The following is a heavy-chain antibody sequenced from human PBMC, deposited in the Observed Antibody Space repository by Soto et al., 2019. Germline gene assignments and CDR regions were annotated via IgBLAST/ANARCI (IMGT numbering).Heavy chain of an antibody. V-gene: IGHV3-23*01. Sequence: EVQLLESGGGLVQPGGSLRLSCAASGFTFSSYAMSWVRQAPGKGLEWVSAISGSGSSTYYADSVKGRFTISRDNSKNTLYLQMNSLRAEDTAVYYCAMVDVYVTPSPQDVWGQGTTVIVSS. CDR3: AMVDVYVTPSPQDV. D-gene: IGHD3-16*01. CDR2: ISGSGSST. J-gene: IGHJ6*02. CDR1: GFTFSSYA.